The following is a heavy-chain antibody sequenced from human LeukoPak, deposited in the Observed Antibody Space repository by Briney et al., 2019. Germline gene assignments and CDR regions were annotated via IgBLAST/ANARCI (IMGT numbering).Heavy chain of an antibody. Sequence: GGSLKLSCAASGFTFSGSAMHWVRQASGKGLEWVGRIRSKANSYATAYAASVKGRFTISRDDSKNTAYLQMNSPKTEDTAVYYCTRQTTVTTEGDYWGQGTLVTVSS. V-gene: IGHV3-73*01. CDR1: GFTFSGSA. CDR3: TRQTTVTTEGDY. D-gene: IGHD4-17*01. CDR2: IRSKANSYAT. J-gene: IGHJ4*02.